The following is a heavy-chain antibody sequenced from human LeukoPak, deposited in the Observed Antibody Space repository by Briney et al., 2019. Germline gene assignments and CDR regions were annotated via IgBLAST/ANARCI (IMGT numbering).Heavy chain of an antibody. Sequence: PSETLSLTCTLSGGSISRGGYYWTWIRQHPGKGLEWIGYIYYSGSAYYNPSLKSRVTISVDTSKNQFSLKLSSVTAADTAVYYCARAGPEDVWGSYRYTVSGLNWFDPWGQGTLVTVSS. CDR1: GGSISRGGYY. CDR3: ARAGPEDVWGSYRYTVSGLNWFDP. J-gene: IGHJ5*02. D-gene: IGHD3-16*02. V-gene: IGHV4-31*03. CDR2: IYYSGSA.